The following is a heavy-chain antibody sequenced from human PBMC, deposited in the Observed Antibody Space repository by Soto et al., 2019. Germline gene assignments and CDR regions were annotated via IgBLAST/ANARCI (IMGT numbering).Heavy chain of an antibody. Sequence: QVQLVQSGAEVKKPGASVKVSCKASGYTFTHYYMHWVRQAPGQGLEWMGIINPNGGSTTYAQRSRAGFTMTRDTSTSTVYMELSSLRSEDSAVYYCATSVNSAMAFDYWGQGTLVTVSS. CDR2: INPNGGST. V-gene: IGHV1-46*01. D-gene: IGHD5-18*01. J-gene: IGHJ4*02. CDR3: ATSVNSAMAFDY. CDR1: GYTFTHYY.